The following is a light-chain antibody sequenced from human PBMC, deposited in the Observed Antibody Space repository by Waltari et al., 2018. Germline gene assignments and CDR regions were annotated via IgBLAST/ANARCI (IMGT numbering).Light chain of an antibody. CDR2: GAS. CDR1: HNIDVF. V-gene: IGKV1-39*01. Sequence: DIQMTQSPSSLSASVGGSVTMSCRASHNIDVFLNWYQQKPGKAPKPLIFGASSLQNGVPSRFSGSGSGTDFTLTITSLSSEDSATYYCQQSQGFPYTFGQGTKLEIK. J-gene: IGKJ2*01. CDR3: QQSQGFPYT.